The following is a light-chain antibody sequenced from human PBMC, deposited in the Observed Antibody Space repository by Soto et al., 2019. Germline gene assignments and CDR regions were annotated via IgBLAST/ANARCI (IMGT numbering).Light chain of an antibody. J-gene: IGKJ1*01. CDR1: QNINNY. CDR3: QESYSFPGT. Sequence: DIELTQSPPSLAASVGDRVTITCRASQNINNYLIWYQQKPGKAPQLLIYGASILQSGVPSRFSGSASGTDFTLTSGSLQPEDFTTYYCQESYSFPGTFGQGTKVEI. CDR2: GAS. V-gene: IGKV1-39*01.